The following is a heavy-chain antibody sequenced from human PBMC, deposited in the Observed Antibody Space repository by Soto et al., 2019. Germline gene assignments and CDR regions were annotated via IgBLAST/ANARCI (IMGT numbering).Heavy chain of an antibody. CDR3: ARQVVPAARLYYYYYGMDV. CDR1: GGTFSSYA. J-gene: IGHJ6*02. Sequence: GASVKVSCKASGGTFSSYAISWVRQAPGQGLEWMGGIIPIFGTANYAQKFQGRVTITADESTSTAYMELSSLRSEDTAVYYCARQVVPAARLYYYYYGMDVWGLGTTVTVSS. V-gene: IGHV1-69*13. CDR2: IIPIFGTA. D-gene: IGHD2-2*01.